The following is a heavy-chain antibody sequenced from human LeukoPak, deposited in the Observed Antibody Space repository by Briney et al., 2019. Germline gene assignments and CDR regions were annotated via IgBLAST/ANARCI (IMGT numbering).Heavy chain of an antibody. CDR3: ARDLSNGSWFDP. Sequence: GSLRLSCTTSGITFGDHAMSWVRQAPVKGLEWIGHINHSGSTNYNPSLKSRVTISVDTSKNQFSLKLSSVTAADTAVYYCARDLSNGSWFDPWGQGTLVTVSS. D-gene: IGHD4-11*01. J-gene: IGHJ5*02. CDR1: GITFGDHA. V-gene: IGHV4-34*01. CDR2: INHSGST.